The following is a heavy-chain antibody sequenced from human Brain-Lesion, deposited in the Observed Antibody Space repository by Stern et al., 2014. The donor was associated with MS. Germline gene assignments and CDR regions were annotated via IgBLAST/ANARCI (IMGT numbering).Heavy chain of an antibody. CDR2: IFNSASP. CDR1: GGSISSGGYY. D-gene: IGHD2-2*01. J-gene: IGHJ6*02. Sequence: VQLVESGPGLVKPSQTLSLSCTVSGGSISSGGYYWSWIRQPAGKGLEWIGRIFNSASPAYTPSLKSRVTKQKNTSKNQFSLSLSSVTAADTAVYYCARGRVVPGFQYYATDVWGQGTTVIVSS. CDR3: ARGRVVPGFQYYATDV. V-gene: IGHV4-61*02.